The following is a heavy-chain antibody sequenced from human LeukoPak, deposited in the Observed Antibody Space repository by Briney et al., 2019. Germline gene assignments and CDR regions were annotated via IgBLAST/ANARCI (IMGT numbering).Heavy chain of an antibody. CDR3: ARHRVAVAGPLGWFDP. CDR2: IYFSGST. Sequence: SETLSLTCTVSGGSISSSNYYWGWIRQPPGKGLEWIGSIYFSGSTYYNPSLKSRVTISVDTSKNQFSLKLSSVTAADTALYYCARHRVAVAGPLGWFDPWGQGTLVTVSS. CDR1: GGSISSSNYY. V-gene: IGHV4-39*01. J-gene: IGHJ5*02. D-gene: IGHD6-19*01.